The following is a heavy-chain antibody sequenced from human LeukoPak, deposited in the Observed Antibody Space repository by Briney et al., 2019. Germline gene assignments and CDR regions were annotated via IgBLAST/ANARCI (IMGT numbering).Heavy chain of an antibody. V-gene: IGHV3-23*01. CDR2: ISSTGGTT. J-gene: IGHJ4*02. D-gene: IGHD4-11*01. CDR1: RVTFSSYA. Sequence: GGSLRLSCAASRVTFSSYAMSWVRQAPGKGLEWVSLISSTGGTTFYADPVKARFTISRDNYENTLYVQMKSLRAEDTAVYYCSTSRPLQGFDSWGQGTLVTVSS. CDR3: STSRPLQGFDS.